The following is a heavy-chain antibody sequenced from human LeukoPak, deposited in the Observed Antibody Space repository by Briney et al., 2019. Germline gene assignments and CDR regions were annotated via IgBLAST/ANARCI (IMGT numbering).Heavy chain of an antibody. CDR1: GFTFSNYW. CDR2: IKQDGSEK. Sequence: GGSLRLSCAASGFTFSNYWINWVRQAPGKGLEWVAYIKQDGSEKYYVDSVKGRFTISRDNAKNSLYLQMNSLRAEDTAVYYCARSCYDSSGCHDAFNIWGQGTMVTVSS. D-gene: IGHD3-22*01. J-gene: IGHJ3*02. CDR3: ARSCYDSSGCHDAFNI. V-gene: IGHV3-7*01.